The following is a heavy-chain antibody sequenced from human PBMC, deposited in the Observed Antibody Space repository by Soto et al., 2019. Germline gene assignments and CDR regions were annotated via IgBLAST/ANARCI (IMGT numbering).Heavy chain of an antibody. Sequence: GFLRLSCAASGFTFSNAWMSWVRQAPGKGLEWVGRIKSKTDGGTTDYAAPVKGRFTISRDDSKNTLYLQMNSLKTEDTAVYYCTTGAVAGSGLDDYWGQGTLVTV. CDR3: TTGAVAGSGLDDY. J-gene: IGHJ4*02. CDR2: IKSKTDGGTT. D-gene: IGHD6-19*01. CDR1: GFTFSNAW. V-gene: IGHV3-15*01.